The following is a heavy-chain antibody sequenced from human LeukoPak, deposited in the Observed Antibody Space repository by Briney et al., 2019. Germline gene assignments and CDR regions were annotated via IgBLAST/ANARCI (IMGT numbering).Heavy chain of an antibody. CDR1: GYTFTSYG. J-gene: IGHJ4*02. CDR3: ARDHLDYYDSSGYPGY. Sequence: GASVKVSCTASGYTFTSYGISWVRQAPGQGLEWMGWISAYNGNTNYAQKLQGRVTMTTDTSTSTAYMELRSLRSDDTAVYYCARDHLDYYDSSGYPGYWGQGTLVTVSS. V-gene: IGHV1-18*01. CDR2: ISAYNGNT. D-gene: IGHD3-22*01.